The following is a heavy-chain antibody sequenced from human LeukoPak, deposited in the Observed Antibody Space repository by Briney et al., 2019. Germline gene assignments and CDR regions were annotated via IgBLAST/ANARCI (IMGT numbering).Heavy chain of an antibody. J-gene: IGHJ6*03. V-gene: IGHV3-21*01. Sequence: PGGSLRLSCAASGFTFSSYSMNWVRQAPGKGLEWVSSISSSSSYIYYADSVKGRFTISRDNAKNSLYLQMNSLRAEDTAVYYCARDSYDSSGYWANALFVRSGQPYYYYMDVWGKGTTVTVSS. CDR2: ISSSSSYI. CDR3: ARDSYDSSGYWANALFVRSGQPYYYYMDV. CDR1: GFTFSSYS. D-gene: IGHD3-22*01.